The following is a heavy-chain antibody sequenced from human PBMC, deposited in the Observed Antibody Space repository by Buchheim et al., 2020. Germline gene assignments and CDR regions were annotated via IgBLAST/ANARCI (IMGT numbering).Heavy chain of an antibody. D-gene: IGHD6-19*01. CDR3: ASANTAEWLPTLTFDY. Sequence: QVQLQESGPGLVKPSETLSLTCTVSGGSVSSGSYYWSWIRQPPGKGLEWIGYIYYSGSTNYNPSLKSRVTISVDTSKNQFSLKLSSVTAADTAVYYCASANTAEWLPTLTFDYWGQGTL. V-gene: IGHV4-61*01. CDR1: GGSVSSGSYY. J-gene: IGHJ4*02. CDR2: IYYSGST.